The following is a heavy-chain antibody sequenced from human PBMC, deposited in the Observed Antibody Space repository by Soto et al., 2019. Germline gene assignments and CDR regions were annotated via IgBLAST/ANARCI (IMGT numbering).Heavy chain of an antibody. CDR3: ARHQDSSTWYIYPIDY. CDR1: GFTFSSYA. CDR2: ISGSGGST. J-gene: IGHJ4*02. Sequence: VQVLESGGDLVQPGGSLRLSYAASGFTFSSYAMSWVRQAPGKGLEWVLGISGSGGSTFYADSVKGRFTISRDNSKNTLFLQMNSLRAEDTAVYYCARHQDSSTWYIYPIDYWGQGTLVTVSS. V-gene: IGHV3-23*01. D-gene: IGHD6-13*01.